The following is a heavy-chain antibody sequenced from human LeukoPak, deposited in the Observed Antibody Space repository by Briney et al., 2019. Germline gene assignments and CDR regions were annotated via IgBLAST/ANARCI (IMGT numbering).Heavy chain of an antibody. CDR1: GFTFSSYA. CDR2: ISGSGDNT. CDR3: AKDDGLIMFSS. Sequence: PGGSLRLSCAASGFTFSSYAMNWVRQAPGKGLEWVSGISGSGDNTYYAGSVKGRLTISRDNSKNTLYLQVNSLRAEDTAVYYCAKDDGLIMFSSWGQGTLVTVSS. D-gene: IGHD3-16*01. V-gene: IGHV3-23*01. J-gene: IGHJ5*02.